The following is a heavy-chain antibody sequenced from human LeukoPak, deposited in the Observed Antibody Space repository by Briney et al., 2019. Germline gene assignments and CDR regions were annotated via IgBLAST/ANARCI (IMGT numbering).Heavy chain of an antibody. Sequence: GSSVKVSCKASGGTFSSYAISWVRQAPGQGLEWMGRFIPILGIANYAQKFQGRVTITADKSTSTAYMELSSLRSEDTAVYYCARDRRFGELFFDYWGQGTLVTVSS. D-gene: IGHD3-10*01. CDR2: FIPILGIA. J-gene: IGHJ4*02. V-gene: IGHV1-69*04. CDR1: GGTFSSYA. CDR3: ARDRRFGELFFDY.